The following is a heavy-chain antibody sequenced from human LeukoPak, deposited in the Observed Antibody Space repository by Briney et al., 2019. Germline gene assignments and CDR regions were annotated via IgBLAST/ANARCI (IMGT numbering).Heavy chain of an antibody. CDR3: ARGRYYGMDV. CDR2: VNSDGRST. CDR1: GFTFTSYW. J-gene: IGHJ6*02. Sequence: GGSLRLSCAASGFTFTSYWMHWVRQAPRKGLVWVSRVNSDGRSTTYADSVKGRFTISRDNAKNTLYLQMNSLRAEDTAVYYCARGRYYGMDVWGQGTTVTVSS. V-gene: IGHV3-74*01.